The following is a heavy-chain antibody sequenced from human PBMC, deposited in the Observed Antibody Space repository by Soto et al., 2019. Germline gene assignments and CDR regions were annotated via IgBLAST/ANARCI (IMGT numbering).Heavy chain of an antibody. D-gene: IGHD6-6*01. CDR3: ARQSPRRDYYYCYGMDV. CDR2: IDPSDSYT. CDR1: GYSFTSYW. J-gene: IGHJ6*02. Sequence: GESLKISCKGSGYSFTSYWISWVRQMPGKGLEWMGRIDPSDSYTNYSPSFQGHVTISADKSISTAYLQWSSLKASDTAMYYCARQSPRRDYYYCYGMDVWGQGTTVTAP. V-gene: IGHV5-10-1*01.